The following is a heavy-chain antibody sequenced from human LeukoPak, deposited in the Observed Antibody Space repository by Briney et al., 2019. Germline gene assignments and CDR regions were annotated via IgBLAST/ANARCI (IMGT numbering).Heavy chain of an antibody. CDR1: GFTFSGNA. Sequence: GGSLRLSCAASGFTFSGNAMSWVRQAPGKGLEWVSAISGSGDTTYYADPVKGRFTISRDNSKNMLYLQMNSLRAEDTAVYYCAKDRRYCSGGSCYFEYWGQGTLVTVSS. D-gene: IGHD2-15*01. J-gene: IGHJ4*02. CDR2: ISGSGDTT. CDR3: AKDRRYCSGGSCYFEY. V-gene: IGHV3-23*01.